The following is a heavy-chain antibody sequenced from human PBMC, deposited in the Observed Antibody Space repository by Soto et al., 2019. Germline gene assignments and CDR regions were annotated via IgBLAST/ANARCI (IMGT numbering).Heavy chain of an antibody. V-gene: IGHV4-59*01. J-gene: IGHJ4*02. D-gene: IGHD2-2*01. Sequence: SETLSLTCTVSGGSISSYYWSWIRQPPGKGLEWIGYIYYSGSTNYNPSLKSRVTISVDTSKNQFSLKLSSVTAADTAVYYCASTNYCSSTSCQFDYWGQGTLVTVSS. CDR3: ASTNYCSSTSCQFDY. CDR1: GGSISSYY. CDR2: IYYSGST.